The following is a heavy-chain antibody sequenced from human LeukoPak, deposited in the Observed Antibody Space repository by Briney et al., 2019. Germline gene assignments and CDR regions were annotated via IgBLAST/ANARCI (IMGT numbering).Heavy chain of an antibody. V-gene: IGHV3-30*18. D-gene: IGHD3-22*01. CDR3: AKASITVIVVVLDY. CDR1: GFTFSSYG. CDR2: ISYDGSNK. J-gene: IGHJ4*02. Sequence: PGGSLRLSCAASGFTFSSYGMHWVRQAPGKGLEWVAVISYDGSNKYYADSVKGRFTISRDNSKNTLYLQMNSLRAEDTAVYYCAKASITVIVVVLDYWGQGTLVTVSS.